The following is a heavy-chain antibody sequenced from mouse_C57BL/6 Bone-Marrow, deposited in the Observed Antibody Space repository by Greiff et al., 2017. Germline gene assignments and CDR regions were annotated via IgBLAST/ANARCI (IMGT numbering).Heavy chain of an antibody. Sequence: EVQLVESGGGLVKPGGSLKLPCAASGFTFSSYAMSWVRQTPEKRLEWVATISDGGSYTYYPDNVKGRFTISRDNAKNNLYLQLSHLKSEDTAMYDCARDYYGSSYDYWGQGTTLTVSS. V-gene: IGHV5-4*01. D-gene: IGHD1-1*01. CDR1: GFTFSSYA. J-gene: IGHJ2*01. CDR2: ISDGGSYT. CDR3: ARDYYGSSYDY.